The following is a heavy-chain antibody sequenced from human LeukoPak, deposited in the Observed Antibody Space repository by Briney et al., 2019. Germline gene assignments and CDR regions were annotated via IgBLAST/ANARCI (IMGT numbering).Heavy chain of an antibody. CDR2: INSDGITT. CDR1: GFTFSSYW. Sequence: GGSLRLSCVSSGFTFSSYWMHWVRHAPGKGLVWVSRINSDGITTTYADSVKGRFTISRDNAKNTLYLEMNSLRAEDTAVYYCAREMIVGATTFDYWGQRTLVTVSS. V-gene: IGHV3-74*03. D-gene: IGHD1-26*01. CDR3: AREMIVGATTFDY. J-gene: IGHJ4*02.